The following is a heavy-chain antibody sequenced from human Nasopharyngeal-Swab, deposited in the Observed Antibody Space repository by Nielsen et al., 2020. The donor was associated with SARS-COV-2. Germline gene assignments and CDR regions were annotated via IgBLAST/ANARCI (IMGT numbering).Heavy chain of an antibody. D-gene: IGHD2-2*01. V-gene: IGHV1-8*03. Sequence: WVRQAPGQGLEWMGWMNPNSGNTGYAQKFQGRVTITRNTSISTAYMELSSLRSEDTAAYYCALPSAAYYYYGMDVWGQGTTVTVSS. CDR3: ALPSAAYYYYGMDV. J-gene: IGHJ6*02. CDR2: MNPNSGNT.